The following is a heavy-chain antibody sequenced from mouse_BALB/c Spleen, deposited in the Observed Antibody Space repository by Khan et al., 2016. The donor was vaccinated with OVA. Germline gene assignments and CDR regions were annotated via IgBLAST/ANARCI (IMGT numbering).Heavy chain of an antibody. CDR3: ERGACYYGSGKNDWFAY. Sequence: QIQLVQSGPELKKPGETVKISCKASGYIFTNYGMNWVKQAPGQGLKWMGWINTYTGEPTYADDFRGRFAFSLETSASTAFLLINNLKNEDPATYVCERGACYYGSGKNDWFAYWGQGTLVTVSA. V-gene: IGHV9-3-1*01. D-gene: IGHD1-1*01. CDR1: GYIFTNYG. CDR2: INTYTGEP. J-gene: IGHJ3*01.